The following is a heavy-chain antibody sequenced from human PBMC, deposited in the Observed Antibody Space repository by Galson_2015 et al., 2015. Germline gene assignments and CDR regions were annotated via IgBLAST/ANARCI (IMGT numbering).Heavy chain of an antibody. CDR2: ISTSGSTI. Sequence: SMRLSCAASGFTFSSYSMNWVRQAPGKGLEWVSYISTSGSTIYYADSVKGRFTTSRDNDKNSLFLQMNSLRDEDTAVYYCARELSALRYGMDVWAQGTTVTGSS. D-gene: IGHD5-12*01. J-gene: IGHJ6*02. CDR3: ARELSALRYGMDV. V-gene: IGHV3-48*02. CDR1: GFTFSSYS.